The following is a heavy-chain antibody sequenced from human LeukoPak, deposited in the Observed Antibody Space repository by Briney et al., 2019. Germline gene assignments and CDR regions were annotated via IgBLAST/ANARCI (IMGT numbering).Heavy chain of an antibody. J-gene: IGHJ6*02. V-gene: IGHV3-74*01. CDR2: IKSDGSST. CDR1: GFTFSNYW. CDR3: SRDSLSSCGGDCYSGLDV. D-gene: IGHD2-21*02. Sequence: PGGSLRLSCAASGFTFSNYWMHWVRQAPGEALMWVSRIKSDGSSTTYADSVKGRFTISRDNAKNTLYLQMNSLRAEDTAVYYCSRDSLSSCGGDCYSGLDVWDQGTTVTVSS.